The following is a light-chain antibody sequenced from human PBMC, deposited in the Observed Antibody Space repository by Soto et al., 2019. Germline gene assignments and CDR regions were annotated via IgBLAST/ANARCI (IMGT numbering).Light chain of an antibody. V-gene: IGKV3-11*01. Sequence: EIVLTQSPATLSLSPGARATLSCRASQSVSNFLAWYQQKPGQAPRLLIYDASTRAPGIPARFSGGGSGTDFTLIISSLEPEDVAVYYCQQRRNWPLYTFGQGTKLEIK. CDR2: DAS. J-gene: IGKJ2*01. CDR1: QSVSNF. CDR3: QQRRNWPLYT.